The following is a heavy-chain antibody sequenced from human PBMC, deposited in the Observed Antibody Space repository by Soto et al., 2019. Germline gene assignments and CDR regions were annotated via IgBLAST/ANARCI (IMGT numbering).Heavy chain of an antibody. CDR1: GFTFSSYA. CDR3: AKVGDYDILTGYYIWVDY. D-gene: IGHD3-9*01. J-gene: IGHJ4*02. Sequence: EVQLLESGGGLVQPGGSLRLSCAASGFTFSSYAMSWVRQAPGKGLEWVSAISGSGGSTYYADSVKGRFTISRDNSKNTLYLQMNSLRAEDTAVYYCAKVGDYDILTGYYIWVDYWGQGTLVTVSS. CDR2: ISGSGGST. V-gene: IGHV3-23*01.